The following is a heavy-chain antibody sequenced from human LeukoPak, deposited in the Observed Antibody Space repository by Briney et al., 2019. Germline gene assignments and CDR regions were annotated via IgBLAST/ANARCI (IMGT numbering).Heavy chain of an antibody. V-gene: IGHV1-69*01. Sequence: SVKVSCKASGGTFSSYAISWVRQAPGQGLEWMGGIIPIFGTANYAQKFQGRVAITADESTSTAYMELSSLRSEDTAVYYCARYPYYYYYGMDVWGQGTTVTVSS. CDR2: IIPIFGTA. J-gene: IGHJ6*02. CDR3: ARYPYYYYYGMDV. CDR1: GGTFSSYA.